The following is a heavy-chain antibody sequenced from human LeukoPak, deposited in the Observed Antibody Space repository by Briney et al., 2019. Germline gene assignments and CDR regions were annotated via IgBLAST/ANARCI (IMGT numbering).Heavy chain of an antibody. CDR3: ARRGVLWFGELFYYGMDV. Sequence: GGSLRLFCAASGFTFSSYSMNWVRQAPGKGLEWVSSISSSSSYIYYADSVKGRFTISRDNAKNSLYLQMNSLRAEDSAVYYCARRGVLWFGELFYYGMDVWGQGTTVTVSS. J-gene: IGHJ6*02. CDR2: ISSSSSYI. V-gene: IGHV3-21*04. CDR1: GFTFSSYS. D-gene: IGHD3-10*01.